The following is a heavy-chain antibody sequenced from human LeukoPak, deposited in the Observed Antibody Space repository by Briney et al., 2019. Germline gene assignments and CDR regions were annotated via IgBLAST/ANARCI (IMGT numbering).Heavy chain of an antibody. V-gene: IGHV3-7*01. CDR1: GFTFSSYW. D-gene: IGHD3/OR15-3a*01. Sequence: GGSLRLSCAASGFTFSSYWMSWVRQAPGKGLEWVANIKQDGSEKYYVDSVKGRFTISRDNAKNSLYLQMNSLRAEDTAVYYCARGIWTATSVQYYLDYWGQGTLVTVSS. CDR3: ARGIWTATSVQYYLDY. J-gene: IGHJ4*02. CDR2: IKQDGSEK.